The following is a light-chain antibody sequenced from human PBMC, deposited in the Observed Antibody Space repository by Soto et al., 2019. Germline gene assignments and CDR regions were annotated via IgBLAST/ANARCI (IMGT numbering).Light chain of an antibody. Sequence: DIQMTQSPSSLSASVGDRLTITCRASQVISYDLCWYQKNPWKAPNRLIYAASTLQSGVPSRFSGSGSGTEFTLTFSSLQPEDVATYYCLQHDSYPLTFGQGTKVEIK. V-gene: IGKV1-17*01. CDR1: QVISYD. CDR3: LQHDSYPLT. CDR2: AAS. J-gene: IGKJ1*01.